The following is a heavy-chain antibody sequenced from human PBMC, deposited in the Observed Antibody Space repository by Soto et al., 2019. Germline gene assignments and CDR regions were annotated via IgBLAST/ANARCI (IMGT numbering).Heavy chain of an antibody. V-gene: IGHV1-2*02. Sequence: ASVQVSCKSSGYAFTGYYIHLVRQAPGQGSXWXXXINTXXXDXXXXQKFQGRVTMTRDTSFSTAYMELSSLRSVDTAVYYGATRYSYVHFWGQGTLLTVSS. J-gene: IGHJ4*02. CDR3: ATRYSYVHF. CDR1: GYAFTGYY. D-gene: IGHD5-18*01. CDR2: INTXXXDX.